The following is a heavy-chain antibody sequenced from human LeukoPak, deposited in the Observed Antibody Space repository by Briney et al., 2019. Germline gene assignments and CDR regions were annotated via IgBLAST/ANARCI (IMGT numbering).Heavy chain of an antibody. CDR2: INPNISIA. V-gene: IGHV1-69*04. Sequence: SVKVSCKASGDTFTSYAINWVRQAPGQGLEWMGRINPNISIANYAQKFQGRVTITTDTSISTAYMELSSLRSEDTAVYYCARGLSYNYGSYYYYGMDVWGQGTTVTVSS. CDR3: ARGLSYNYGSYYYYGMDV. J-gene: IGHJ6*02. CDR1: GDTFTSYA. D-gene: IGHD5-18*01.